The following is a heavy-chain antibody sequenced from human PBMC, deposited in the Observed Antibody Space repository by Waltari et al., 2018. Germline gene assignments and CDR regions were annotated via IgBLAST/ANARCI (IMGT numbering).Heavy chain of an antibody. D-gene: IGHD3-3*01. V-gene: IGHV3-21*01. CDR3: ARSLYDFWSGYLSYYYYYMDV. CDR1: GFTFSSYS. J-gene: IGHJ6*03. Sequence: EVQLVESGGGLVKPGGSLRLSCAASGFTFSSYSMNWVRQAPGKGLEWVSSISSSSSYIYYADSVKGRFTISRDNAKNSLYLQMNSLRAEDTAVYYCARSLYDFWSGYLSYYYYYMDVWGKGTTVTVSS. CDR2: ISSSSSYI.